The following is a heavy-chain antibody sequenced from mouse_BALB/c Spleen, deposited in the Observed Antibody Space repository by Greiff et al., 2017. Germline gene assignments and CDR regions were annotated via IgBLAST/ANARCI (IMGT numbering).Heavy chain of an antibody. CDR3: ARSDDYSAWFAY. CDR1: GYSITSDYA. D-gene: IGHD2-4*01. V-gene: IGHV3-2*02. J-gene: IGHJ3*01. CDR2: ISYSGST. Sequence: EVQLQESGPGLVKPSQSLSLTCTVTGYSITSDYAWNWIRQFPGNKLEWMGYISYSGSTSYNPSLKSRISITRDTSKNQFFLQLNSVTTEDTATYYCARSDDYSAWFAYWGQGTLVTVSA.